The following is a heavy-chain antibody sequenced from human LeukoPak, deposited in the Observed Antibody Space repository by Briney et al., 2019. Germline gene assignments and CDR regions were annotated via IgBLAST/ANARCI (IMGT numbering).Heavy chain of an antibody. J-gene: IGHJ3*02. D-gene: IGHD1-14*01. CDR1: LFSVNSNY. Sequence: GGALRLSCAASLFSVNSNYMSWVRQAPGRGLEWVLVIYSGGSTYYADSVKGRFTISRHISKNTLYLQMNRLRAEDTAVYYCARAGPYDAFDIWGQGTMVTVSS. CDR2: IYSGGST. V-gene: IGHV3-53*04. CDR3: ARAGPYDAFDI.